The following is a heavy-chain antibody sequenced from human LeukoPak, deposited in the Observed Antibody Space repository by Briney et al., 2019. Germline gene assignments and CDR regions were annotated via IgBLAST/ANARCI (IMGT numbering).Heavy chain of an antibody. CDR2: IYYSGST. CDR1: GGSISSSSYY. Sequence: SETLSLTCTVSGGSISSSSYYWGWIRQPPGKGLEWIGSIYYSGSTYYNPSHKSRVTISVDTSKNQFSLKLSSVTAADTAVYYCARRLGYCSGGSCYWSFDYWGQGTLVTVSS. J-gene: IGHJ4*02. D-gene: IGHD2-15*01. V-gene: IGHV4-39*01. CDR3: ARRLGYCSGGSCYWSFDY.